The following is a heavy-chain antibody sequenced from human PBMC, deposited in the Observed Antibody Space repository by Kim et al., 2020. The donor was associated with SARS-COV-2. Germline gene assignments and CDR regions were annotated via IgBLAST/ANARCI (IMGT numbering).Heavy chain of an antibody. CDR3: AKDMVPYYYGSGSYYNGNDY. V-gene: IGHV3-9*01. CDR1: GFTFGDYA. Sequence: GGSLRLSCVASGFTFGDYAMHWVRQAPGKGLEWVSGISWNSGSIGYADSVKGRFTISRDNAKNSLYLQMNSLRAEDTALYYCAKDMVPYYYGSGSYYNGNDYWGQGTLVTVSS. D-gene: IGHD3-10*01. CDR2: ISWNSGSI. J-gene: IGHJ4*02.